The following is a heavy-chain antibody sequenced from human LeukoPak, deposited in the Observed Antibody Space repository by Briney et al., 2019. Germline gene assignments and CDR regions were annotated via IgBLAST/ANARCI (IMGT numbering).Heavy chain of an antibody. V-gene: IGHV4-39*07. D-gene: IGHD2-15*01. CDR3: ARDLPYCSGGSCPPYYYYMDV. CDR2: IYYSGST. CDR1: GGSISSSSYY. Sequence: PSETLSLTCTVSGGSISSSSYYWGWIRQPPGKGLEWIGSIYYSGSTYYNPSLKSRVTMSVDTSKNQFSLKLSSVTAADTAVYYCARDLPYCSGGSCPPYYYYMDVWGKGTTVTISS. J-gene: IGHJ6*03.